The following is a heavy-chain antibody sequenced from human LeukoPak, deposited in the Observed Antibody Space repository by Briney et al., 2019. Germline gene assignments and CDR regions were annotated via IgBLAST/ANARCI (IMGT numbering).Heavy chain of an antibody. J-gene: IGHJ4*02. V-gene: IGHV1-2*02. D-gene: IGHD3-22*01. CDR3: ARGGYTMIVVVITTGLDY. CDR2: INPNSGGT. CDR1: GYTFTGYY. Sequence: ASVKVSCKASGYTFTGYYMHWVRQAPGQGLEWMGWINPNSGGTNYAQKFQGRVTMTRDTSISTAYMELSRLRSDDTAVYYCARGGYTMIVVVITTGLDYWGQGTLVTVSS.